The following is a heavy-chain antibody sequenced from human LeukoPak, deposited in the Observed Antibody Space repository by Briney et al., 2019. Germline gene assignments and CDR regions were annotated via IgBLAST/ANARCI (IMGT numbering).Heavy chain of an antibody. J-gene: IGHJ4*02. V-gene: IGHV4-39*01. CDR3: ARLRYNWNDADY. D-gene: IGHD1-20*01. Sequence: SETLSLTCTVSGGSISSSSYYWGWIRQPPGKGLEWTGSIYYSGSNYHNPSLRSQVTISVDTSKNQFSLKLTSVNAADTAVYFCARLRYNWNDADYWGQGTLVTVSS. CDR2: IYYSGSN. CDR1: GGSISSSSYY.